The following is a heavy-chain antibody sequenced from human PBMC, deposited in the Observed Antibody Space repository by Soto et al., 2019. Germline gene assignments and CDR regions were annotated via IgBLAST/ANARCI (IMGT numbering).Heavy chain of an antibody. CDR1: GFTFSSYG. CDR3: AKEINLTYYYYGMDV. V-gene: IGHV3-30*18. J-gene: IGHJ6*02. Sequence: GGSLRLSCAASGFTFSSYGMHWVRQAPGKGLEWVAVISYDGSNKYYADSVKGRFTISRDNSKNTLYLQMNSLRAEDTAVYYCAKEINLTYYYYGMDVWGQGTTLTVSS. CDR2: ISYDGSNK.